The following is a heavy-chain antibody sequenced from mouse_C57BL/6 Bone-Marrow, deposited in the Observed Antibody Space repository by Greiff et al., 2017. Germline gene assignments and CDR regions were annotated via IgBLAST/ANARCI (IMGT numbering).Heavy chain of an antibody. V-gene: IGHV1-78*01. J-gene: IGHJ3*01. CDR2: IYPRDGST. Sequence: VQLQQSDAELVKPGASVKISCKVSGYTFTDHTIHWMKQRPEQGLAWIGYIYPRDGSTKYNAKFKGQATLTADKSSRTAYMQLNSLTSGDSAVYFCARAPITTVAPVAYWGQGTLVTVSA. D-gene: IGHD1-1*01. CDR1: GYTFTDHT. CDR3: ARAPITTVAPVAY.